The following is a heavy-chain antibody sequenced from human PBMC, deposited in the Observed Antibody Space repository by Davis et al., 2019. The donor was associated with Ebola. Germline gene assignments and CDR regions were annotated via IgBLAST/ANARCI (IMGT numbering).Heavy chain of an antibody. V-gene: IGHV4-39*01. CDR2: IYYSGST. CDR1: GGSITSSIYY. J-gene: IGHJ4*02. D-gene: IGHD1-26*01. Sequence: MPSETLSLTCTVSGGSITSSIYYWSWIRQPPGKGLEWIGYIYYSGSTYYNPSLKSRVTISVDTSKNQFSLKLSSVTAADTAVYYCARLVGATSPIDYWGQGTLVTVSS. CDR3: ARLVGATSPIDY.